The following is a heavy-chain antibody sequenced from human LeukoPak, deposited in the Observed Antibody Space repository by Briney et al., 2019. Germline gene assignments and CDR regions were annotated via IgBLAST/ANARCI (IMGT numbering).Heavy chain of an antibody. CDR1: GFTVSSNY. J-gene: IGHJ4*02. Sequence: PGGALRLSCAASGFTVSSNYMSWVRQAPGKGLEWVSVIYSGGSTYYADSVKGRLTITRDKPKNTLYLQMNSQGAEDPDVYYCARDRGECSSWSDWGQGTLVTVSS. D-gene: IGHD6-13*01. CDR3: ARDRGECSSWSD. V-gene: IGHV3-53*01. CDR2: IYSGGST.